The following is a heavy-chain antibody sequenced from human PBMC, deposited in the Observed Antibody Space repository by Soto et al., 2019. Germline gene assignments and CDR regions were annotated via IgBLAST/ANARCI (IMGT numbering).Heavy chain of an antibody. CDR2: IYWDDDN. D-gene: IGHD6-13*01. CDR1: GFSLSTSGVG. V-gene: IGHV2-5*02. Sequence: SGPTLVNPTQTVTLTCTFSGFSLSTSGVGVGWIRQPPGKALEWLALIYWDDDNRYSPSLKSRLTITKDTSKNQVLLTVTNMDPVDTATYYCAHGPAAATPEPRWDYWGQGILVTVSS. J-gene: IGHJ4*02. CDR3: AHGPAAATPEPRWDY.